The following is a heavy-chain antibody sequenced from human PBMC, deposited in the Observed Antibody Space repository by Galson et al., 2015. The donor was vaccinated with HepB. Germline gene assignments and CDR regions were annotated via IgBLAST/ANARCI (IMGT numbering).Heavy chain of an antibody. CDR3: ASDIVETLGSPSDY. V-gene: IGHV3-33*01. Sequence: SLRLSCAASGFTFSSYGMHWVRQAPGKGLEWVAVIWYDGSNKYYADSVKGRFTISRDNSKITLYLQMNSLRAEDTAVYYCASDIVETLGSPSDYWGQGTLVTVSS. J-gene: IGHJ4*02. CDR2: IWYDGSNK. D-gene: IGHD2-15*01. CDR1: GFTFSSYG.